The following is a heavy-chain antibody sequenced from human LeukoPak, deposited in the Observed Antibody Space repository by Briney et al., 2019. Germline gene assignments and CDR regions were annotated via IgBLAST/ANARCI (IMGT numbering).Heavy chain of an antibody. J-gene: IGHJ3*02. D-gene: IGHD6-13*01. CDR2: ISYEGSSK. CDR3: AREISTSSSWYGDDAFDI. CDR1: GSTFSSYA. Sequence: GGSLRLSCTASGSTFSSYAIHWVRQAPGKGLEWVTLISYEGSSKYYADSVRGRFIISRDNSKNTLFLQMNSLRAEDTAVYYCAREISTSSSWYGDDAFDIWGQGTMVTVSS. V-gene: IGHV3-30-3*01.